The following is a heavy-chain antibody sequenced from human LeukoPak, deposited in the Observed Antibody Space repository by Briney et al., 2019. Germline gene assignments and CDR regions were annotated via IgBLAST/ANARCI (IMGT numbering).Heavy chain of an antibody. V-gene: IGHV4-4*07. CDR3: ARGVEASGVRFYAFDI. Sequence: RASETLSLTCTVSGASIGSFYWVWIRQPAGKGLEWIGRLYNGGDTNYSPSLRSRVTMPVDTSKNQFSLKLKSVTAADTAVYYCARGVEASGVRFYAFDIWGQGTMVTVSS. D-gene: IGHD6-13*01. CDR2: LYNGGDT. CDR1: GASIGSFY. J-gene: IGHJ3*02.